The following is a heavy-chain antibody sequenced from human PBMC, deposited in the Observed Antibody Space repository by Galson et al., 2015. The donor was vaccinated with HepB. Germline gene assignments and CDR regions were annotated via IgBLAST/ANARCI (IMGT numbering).Heavy chain of an antibody. V-gene: IGHV4-59*01. CDR1: GDSISNNY. CDR2: IHYSGTT. J-gene: IGHJ6*02. Sequence: LSLTCTVSGDSISNNYWSWIRQPPGKGLEWIGYIHYSGTTKYNLSLKSRVTISLDTSKNQFSLKLSSVTAADTAVYYCARAGYYYGSESALDVWGQGTTVTVSS. D-gene: IGHD3-10*01. CDR3: ARAGYYYGSESALDV.